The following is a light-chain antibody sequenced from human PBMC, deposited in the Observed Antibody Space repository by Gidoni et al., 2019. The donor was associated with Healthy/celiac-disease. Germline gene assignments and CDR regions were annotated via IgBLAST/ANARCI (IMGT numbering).Light chain of an antibody. CDR2: AAS. J-gene: IGKJ4*01. CDR1: QGISSY. CDR3: QQYYSYPLT. Sequence: IRLPPSPSSFSASTGDRVTITCRASQGISSYLAWYQQKPGKAPKLLIYAASTLQSGVPSRFSGSGSGTDFTLTISCLQSEDFATYYCQQYYSYPLTFXGXTKVXIK. V-gene: IGKV1-8*01.